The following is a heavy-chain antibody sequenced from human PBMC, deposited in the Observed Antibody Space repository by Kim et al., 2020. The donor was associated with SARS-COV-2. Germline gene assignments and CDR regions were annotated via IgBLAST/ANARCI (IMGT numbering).Heavy chain of an antibody. V-gene: IGHV1-2*06. Sequence: ASVKVSCKASGYTFTGYYMHWVRQAPGQGLEWMGRINPNSGGTNYAQKFQGRVTMTRDTSISTAYMELSRLRSDDTAVYYCARGHYCSSTSCYLNAYYYYGMDVWGQGTTVTVSS. CDR1: GYTFTGYY. CDR3: ARGHYCSSTSCYLNAYYYYGMDV. D-gene: IGHD2-2*01. CDR2: INPNSGGT. J-gene: IGHJ6*02.